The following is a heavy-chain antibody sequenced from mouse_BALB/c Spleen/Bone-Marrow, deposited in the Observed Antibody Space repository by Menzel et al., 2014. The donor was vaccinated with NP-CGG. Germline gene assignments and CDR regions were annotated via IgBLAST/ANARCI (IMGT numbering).Heavy chain of an antibody. D-gene: IGHD1-1*01. Sequence: VQLQQSAAELARPGASVKMSCKASGYTFSSYTMHWVKQRPGRDLEWIGFINPSSDYTEYNQKFKDKTTLTADKSSNTAHMQLSSLTSEDSAVYYCAKPTVVAHFDYWGQGTTLTVSS. CDR2: INPSSDYT. J-gene: IGHJ2*01. CDR3: AKPTVVAHFDY. V-gene: IGHV1-4*02. CDR1: GYTFSSYT.